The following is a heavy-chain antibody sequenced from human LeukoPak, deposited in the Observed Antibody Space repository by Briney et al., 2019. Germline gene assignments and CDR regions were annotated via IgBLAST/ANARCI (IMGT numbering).Heavy chain of an antibody. V-gene: IGHV3-23*01. CDR1: GFSSSDYA. CDR2: ISGSGGAT. Sequence: GESLRLSCSASGFSSSDYAMSWVRQAPGKGLEWVSSISGSGGATYYADSVKGRSTISRDNAKNTLFLQVNSLRADDTSIYYCVKGGQRYDFWRFDYWGRGTLVAVSS. CDR3: VKGGQRYDFWRFDY. J-gene: IGHJ4*02. D-gene: IGHD3-3*01.